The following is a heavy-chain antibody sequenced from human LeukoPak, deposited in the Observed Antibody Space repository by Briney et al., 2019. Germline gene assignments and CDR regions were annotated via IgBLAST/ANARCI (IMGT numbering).Heavy chain of an antibody. D-gene: IGHD3-16*01. Sequence: GGSLRLSCAASGFTFTDYWMHWVRQVPGKGLVWVSIINTDTRGTYYADSVKGRFTISRDNAKSTLYLQMESLRAEDTAVYYCARAGAYHFDNWGQGTLVTVSS. CDR1: GFTFTDYW. V-gene: IGHV3-74*01. CDR2: INTDTRGT. J-gene: IGHJ4*02. CDR3: ARAGAYHFDN.